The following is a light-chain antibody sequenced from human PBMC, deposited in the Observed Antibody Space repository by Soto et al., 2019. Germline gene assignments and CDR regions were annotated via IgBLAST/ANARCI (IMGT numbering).Light chain of an antibody. V-gene: IGKV3-15*01. CDR2: AAS. CDR1: ESVGSK. CDR3: QQYDNWPLT. Sequence: EIVMTQSPATLSVSPGERATLSCRASESVGSKLAWYQQKPGQAPRLLIYAASIRATGIPARFSGSGSGTEFTLTISSLQSEDFAVYYCQQYDNWPLTFGGGTKVDIK. J-gene: IGKJ4*01.